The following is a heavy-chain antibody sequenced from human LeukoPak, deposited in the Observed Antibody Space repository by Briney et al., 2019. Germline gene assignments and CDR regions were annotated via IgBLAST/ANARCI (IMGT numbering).Heavy chain of an antibody. CDR1: GYTFTGYY. V-gene: IGHV1-2*02. D-gene: IGHD5-18*01. Sequence: ASVKVSCTSSGYTFTGYYIHWVRQAHGQGHEWMGCINPNSGGTNYAQKFQSRVTITRDTSISTAYMELSRLRADDTAVYYCAREMDTAMGYDADYWGQGTLVPVSS. CDR2: INPNSGGT. J-gene: IGHJ4*02. CDR3: AREMDTAMGYDADY.